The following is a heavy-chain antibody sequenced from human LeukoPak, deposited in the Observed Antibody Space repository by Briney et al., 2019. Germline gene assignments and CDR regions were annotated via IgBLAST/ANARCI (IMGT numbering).Heavy chain of an antibody. CDR2: IFYSGNT. D-gene: IGHD5-12*01. Sequence: SETLSLTCTVSSGSISGYYWSWIRQPPGKGLECIGYIFYSGNTNYNPSLKSRVTISVDTSKNQFSLKLSSVTAADTAVYYCARGVPGILRGLRPNWFDPWGQGTLVTVSS. CDR1: SGSISGYY. J-gene: IGHJ5*02. V-gene: IGHV4-59*08. CDR3: ARGVPGILRGLRPNWFDP.